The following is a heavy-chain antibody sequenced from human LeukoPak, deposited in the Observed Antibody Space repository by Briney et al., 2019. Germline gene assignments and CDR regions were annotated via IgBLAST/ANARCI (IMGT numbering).Heavy chain of an antibody. CDR1: GGTFSSYA. J-gene: IGHJ3*02. CDR2: IIPIFGTA. D-gene: IGHD6-13*01. CDR3: ARVEGYSSSWPDAFDI. Sequence: ASVKVSCKASGGTFSSYAISWVRQAPGQGLEWMGGIIPIFGTANYAQKFQGRVTITTDESTSTAYMELSSLRSEDTAVYYCARVEGYSSSWPDAFDIWGQGTMVTVSS. V-gene: IGHV1-69*05.